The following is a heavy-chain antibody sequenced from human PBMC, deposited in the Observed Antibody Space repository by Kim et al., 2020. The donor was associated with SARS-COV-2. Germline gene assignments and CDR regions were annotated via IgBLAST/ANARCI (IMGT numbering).Heavy chain of an antibody. Sequence: GESLKISCKTSGYDFPSNWIAWVRQMPGKGLEWVGSIYPGDSDTRYSPSFRGHVTLSVDKSISTTYVQWDSLKASDTAIYYCARPLYYFDRSAYYPAAFDVWGQGTRVTVS. CDR3: ARPLYYFDRSAYYPAAFDV. CDR2: IYPGDSDT. D-gene: IGHD3-22*01. V-gene: IGHV5-51*01. J-gene: IGHJ3*01. CDR1: GYDFPSNW.